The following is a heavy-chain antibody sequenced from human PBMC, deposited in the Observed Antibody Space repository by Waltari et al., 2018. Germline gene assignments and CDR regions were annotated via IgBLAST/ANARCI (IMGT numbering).Heavy chain of an antibody. D-gene: IGHD3-10*01. CDR3: ARIITSTKGYYFDY. V-gene: IGHV4-39*01. CDR1: GGSISIRPYY. Sequence: QLQLQESGPGLVKPSETLSPTCTVSGGSISIRPYYRGWIPQPPGKGLGWIGNIYYSGSTYYHPSLKSRVTVSVDTSKNQFSLKLSSVTAADTAVYYCARIITSTKGYYFDYWGQGTLVTVSS. J-gene: IGHJ4*02. CDR2: IYYSGST.